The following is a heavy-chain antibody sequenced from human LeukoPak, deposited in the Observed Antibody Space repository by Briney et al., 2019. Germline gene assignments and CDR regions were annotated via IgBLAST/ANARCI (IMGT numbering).Heavy chain of an antibody. Sequence: PGGSLRLSCAASGFTVSSNYMSWVRQAPGKGLEWVSVIYSGGSTYYADSVKGRFTISRDNAKNSLYLQMNSLRAEDTAVYYCARQLVPNLWFGELTNDYWGQGTLVTVSS. CDR1: GFTVSSNY. CDR3: ARQLVPNLWFGELTNDY. V-gene: IGHV3-66*04. CDR2: IYSGGST. J-gene: IGHJ4*02. D-gene: IGHD3-10*01.